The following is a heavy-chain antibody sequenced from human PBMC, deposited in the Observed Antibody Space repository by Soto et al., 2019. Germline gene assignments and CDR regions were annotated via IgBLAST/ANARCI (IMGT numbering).Heavy chain of an antibody. CDR1: GFTFSSYA. CDR2: ISYDGSNK. J-gene: IGHJ5*02. D-gene: IGHD2-15*01. CDR3: VGVYCSGGSCYKNCFHP. V-gene: IGHV3-30-3*01. Sequence: GESLKISCAASGFTFSSYAMHWVRQAPGKGLEWVAVISYDGSNKYYADSVKGRFTISRDNSKNTLYLQMNSLRAEDTAVYYCVGVYCSGGSCYKNCFHPWGQGTLVTVSS.